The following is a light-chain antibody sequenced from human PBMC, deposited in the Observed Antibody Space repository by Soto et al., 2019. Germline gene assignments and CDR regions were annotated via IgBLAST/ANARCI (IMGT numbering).Light chain of an antibody. V-gene: IGKV3-20*01. CDR1: QSVTKNF. J-gene: IGKJ3*01. CDR2: GAS. CDR3: QQYGTPLFT. Sequence: IVLTQSPGTLSLSPGERATLSCGASQSVTKNFLAWYQQKPGQAPRLLIYGASSRATGVPDRFSGSGSGTDFTLTISRLEPVDFAVYYCQQYGTPLFTFGPGTKVDIK.